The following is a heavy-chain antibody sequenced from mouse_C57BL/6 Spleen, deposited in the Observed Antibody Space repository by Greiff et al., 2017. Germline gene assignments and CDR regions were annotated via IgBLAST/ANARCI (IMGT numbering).Heavy chain of an antibody. CDR3: AVYDYDLFDY. J-gene: IGHJ2*01. D-gene: IGHD2-4*01. Sequence: QVQLQQPGAELVMPGASVKLSCKASGYTFTSYWMHWVKQRPGQGLEWIGEIDPSDSYTNYNQKFKGKSTLTVDKSSSTAYMQLSSLTSEDSAVYYCAVYDYDLFDYWGQGTTLTVSS. CDR2: IDPSDSYT. V-gene: IGHV1-69*01. CDR1: GYTFTSYW.